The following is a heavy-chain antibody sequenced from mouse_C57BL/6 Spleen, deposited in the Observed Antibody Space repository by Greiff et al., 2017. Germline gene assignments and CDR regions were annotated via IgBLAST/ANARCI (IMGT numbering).Heavy chain of an antibody. CDR1: GYTFTSYW. Sequence: QVQLKQPGAELVRPGSSVKLSCKASGYTFTSYWMHWVKQRPIQGLEWIGNIDPSDSETHYNQKFKDKATLTVDKSSSTAYMQLSSLTSEDSAVYYCAIITTVVGYFDVWGTGTTVTVSS. J-gene: IGHJ1*03. CDR3: AIITTVVGYFDV. CDR2: IDPSDSET. D-gene: IGHD1-1*01. V-gene: IGHV1-52*01.